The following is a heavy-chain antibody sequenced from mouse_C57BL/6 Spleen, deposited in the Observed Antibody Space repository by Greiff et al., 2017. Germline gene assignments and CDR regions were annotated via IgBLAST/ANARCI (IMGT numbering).Heavy chain of an antibody. V-gene: IGHV6-6*01. CDR3: TRGYSNYEAWFAY. J-gene: IGHJ3*01. Sequence: EVQLQESGGGLVQPGGSMKLSCAASGFTFSDAWMDWVRQSPEKGLEWVAEIRNKANNHATYYAESVKGRFTISRDDSKSSVYLQMNSLRAEDTGIYYCTRGYSNYEAWFAYWGQGTLVTVSA. CDR1: GFTFSDAW. CDR2: IRNKANNHAT. D-gene: IGHD2-5*01.